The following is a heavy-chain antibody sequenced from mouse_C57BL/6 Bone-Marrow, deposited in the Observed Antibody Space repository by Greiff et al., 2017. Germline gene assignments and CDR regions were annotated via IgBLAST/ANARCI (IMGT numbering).Heavy chain of an antibody. CDR2: IYPRSGNT. CDR1: GYTFTSSG. V-gene: IGHV1-81*01. CDR3: ARSTNYFDY. J-gene: IGHJ2*01. Sequence: QVQLQQSGAELARPGASVKLSCKASGYTFTSSGISWVKQRTGQGLEWIGEIYPRSGNTYYNEKFKGKATLTADKSSSTAYMELRSLTSEDSAVYFVARSTNYFDYWGQGTTLTVSA.